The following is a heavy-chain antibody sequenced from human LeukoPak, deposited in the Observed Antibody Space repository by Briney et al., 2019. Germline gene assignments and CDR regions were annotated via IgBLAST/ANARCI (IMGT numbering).Heavy chain of an antibody. CDR3: ARNTEWELTSFDY. CDR1: GYTFTSYG. Sequence: GASVKVSCKASGYTFTSYGISWVRQAPGQGLEWMGWISAYNGNTNYAQKLQGRVTMTTDTSTSTAYKELRSLRSDDTAVYYCARNTEWELTSFDYWGQGTLVTVSS. V-gene: IGHV1-18*01. CDR2: ISAYNGNT. J-gene: IGHJ4*02. D-gene: IGHD1-26*01.